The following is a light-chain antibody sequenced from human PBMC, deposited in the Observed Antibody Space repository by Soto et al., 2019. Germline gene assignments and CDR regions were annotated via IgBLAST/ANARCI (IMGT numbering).Light chain of an antibody. CDR3: SSYTSSSTPYV. V-gene: IGLV2-14*01. Sequence: QPVLTQPASGSGSPGQSISISCTGTSGDVGGYNYVSWYQQHPVKAPKLMIYDVTNRPSGVSDRFSGSKSGNTASLTISGLQAEDEADYYCSSYTSSSTPYVFGTGTKVTVL. CDR1: SGDVGGYNY. CDR2: DVT. J-gene: IGLJ1*01.